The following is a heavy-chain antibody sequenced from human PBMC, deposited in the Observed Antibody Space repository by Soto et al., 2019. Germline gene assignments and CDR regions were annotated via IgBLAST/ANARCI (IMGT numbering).Heavy chain of an antibody. D-gene: IGHD3-10*01. V-gene: IGHV1-69*13. CDR1: GGTFSSYA. CDR2: IIPIFGTA. Sequence: ASEKVSCKASGGTFSSYAISWVRQAPGQGLEWMGGIIPIFGTANYAQKFQGRVTITADESTSTAYMELSSLRSEDTAVYYCARSEYYYGSGSYPNIYYYYGMDVWGQGTTVTVSS. J-gene: IGHJ6*02. CDR3: ARSEYYYGSGSYPNIYYYYGMDV.